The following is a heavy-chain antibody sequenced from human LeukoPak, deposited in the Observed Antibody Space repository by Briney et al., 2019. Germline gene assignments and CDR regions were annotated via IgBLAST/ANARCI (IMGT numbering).Heavy chain of an antibody. J-gene: IGHJ4*02. CDR1: GGPFSGYY. D-gene: IGHD4-17*01. CDR2: INNSPST. V-gene: IGHV4-34*01. CDR3: ASGLGTTVTTYSYFDY. Sequence: SETLSLTCAVYGGPFSGYYWSWIRQPPGKGLEWVGEINNSPSTNYNPSPKSRVTISVDTSKNPFSLKLSSLTAADTAVSDCASGLGTTVTTYSYFDYWGQGTLVTVSS.